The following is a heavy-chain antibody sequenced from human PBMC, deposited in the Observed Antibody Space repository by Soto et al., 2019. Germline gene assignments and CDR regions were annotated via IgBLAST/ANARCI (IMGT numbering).Heavy chain of an antibody. CDR1: GGYISSSSYY. V-gene: IGHV4-39*01. CDR2: IYYSGST. CDR3: ARQEYYYDSSGYYSPDAFDI. J-gene: IGHJ3*02. Sequence: SETLSLTCTVSGGYISSSSYYWGWIRQPPGKGLEWIGSIYYSGSTYYNPSLKSRVTISVDTSKNQFSLKLSSVTAADTAVYYCARQEYYYDSSGYYSPDAFDIWGQGTMVTVSS. D-gene: IGHD3-22*01.